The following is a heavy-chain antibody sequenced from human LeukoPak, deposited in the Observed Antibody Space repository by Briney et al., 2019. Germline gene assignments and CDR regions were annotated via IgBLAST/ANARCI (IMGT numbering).Heavy chain of an antibody. J-gene: IGHJ4*02. Sequence: ASVKVSCKASGYTFTSYAMHWVRQAPGQRLEWMGWINAGNGNTKYSQKFQGRVTITRDTSAGTAYMELSSLRSEDTAVYYCARDRRPIAVAGMFDYWGQGTLVTVSS. CDR2: INAGNGNT. D-gene: IGHD6-19*01. CDR3: ARDRRPIAVAGMFDY. CDR1: GYTFTSYA. V-gene: IGHV1-3*01.